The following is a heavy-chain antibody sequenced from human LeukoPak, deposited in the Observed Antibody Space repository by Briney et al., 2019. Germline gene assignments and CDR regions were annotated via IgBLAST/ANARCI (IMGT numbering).Heavy chain of an antibody. J-gene: IGHJ4*02. CDR3: ARNYDRMDY. D-gene: IGHD3-22*01. CDR1: GGSLSDYY. V-gene: IGHV4-59*01. CDR2: IYYSGTT. Sequence: SETLSLTCTVSGGSLSDYYWSWIRLPPGRGLERLGYIYYSGTTHYNPSLKSRVTMSVDTSKNQFSLRVSSVTAADTAVYFCARNYDRMDYWGQGTLVTVSS.